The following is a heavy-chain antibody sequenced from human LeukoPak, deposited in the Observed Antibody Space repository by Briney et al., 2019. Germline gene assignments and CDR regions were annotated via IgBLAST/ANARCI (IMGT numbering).Heavy chain of an antibody. J-gene: IGHJ4*02. D-gene: IGHD2-15*01. Sequence: PSETLSLTCTVSGVSISSSNSYWGWIRQPPGKGLEWIGSIYYSGNTYYNASLKSQVSISIDTSKNRFSLKLTSVTAADTAVYYCARDGYCSGCSCYKGRFDYWGQGTLVTVSS. CDR1: GVSISSSNSY. CDR2: IYYSGNT. V-gene: IGHV4-39*02. CDR3: ARDGYCSGCSCYKGRFDY.